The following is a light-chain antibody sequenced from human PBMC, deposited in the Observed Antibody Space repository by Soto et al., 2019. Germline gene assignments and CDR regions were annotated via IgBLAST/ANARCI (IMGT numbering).Light chain of an antibody. CDR2: AAS. J-gene: IGKJ2*02. V-gene: IGKV1-39*01. CDR1: QSIYSS. Sequence: DIQMTQSPSSLSESVGDRVTITCRASQSIYSSLNWYHQKPGKAPKLLIYAASNLQSGVPSRFSGSRSGTVYNLILSSLQPEDVTTYLYHHSKSVPCTFGKGKKLES. CDR3: HHSKSVPCT.